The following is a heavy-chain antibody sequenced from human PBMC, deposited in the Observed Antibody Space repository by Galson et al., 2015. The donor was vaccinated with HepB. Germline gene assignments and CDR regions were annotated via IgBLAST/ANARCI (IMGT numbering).Heavy chain of an antibody. CDR2: INPSGGST. D-gene: IGHD2-2*02. CDR1: GYTFISYY. Sequence: SVKVSCKASGYTFISYYMHWVRQAPGQGLEWMGIINPSGGSTSYAQKFQGRVTMTRDTSTSTVYMELSSLRSEDTAVYYCARLAGDCSSTSCYTGSFDIWGRGTIVTVSS. J-gene: IGHJ3*02. V-gene: IGHV1-46*01. CDR3: ARLAGDCSSTSCYTGSFDI.